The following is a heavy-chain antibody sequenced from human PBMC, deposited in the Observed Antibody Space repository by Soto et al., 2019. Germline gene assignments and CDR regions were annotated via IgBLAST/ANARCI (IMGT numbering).Heavy chain of an antibody. J-gene: IGHJ4*02. CDR2: ISGSGGST. V-gene: IGHV3-23*01. D-gene: IGHD3-16*01. CDR3: AKDDVLTYYFDY. CDR1: GFTFSSYA. Sequence: EVHLLESGGGLVQPGGSLRLSCAASGFTFSSYAMTWVRQAPGKGLEWVSSISGSGGSTYYADSVRGRFTISRDNSKSTLYPQMNSLRAEDTAVYYCAKDDVLTYYFDYWGQGTLVTVSS.